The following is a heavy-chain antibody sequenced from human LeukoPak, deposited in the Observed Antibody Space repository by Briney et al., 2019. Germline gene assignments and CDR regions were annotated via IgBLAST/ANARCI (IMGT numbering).Heavy chain of an antibody. D-gene: IGHD3-22*01. CDR1: GGSISSSNW. CDR2: IYHSGST. CDR3: ARVSYNSSGYYLFDY. Sequence: PSETLSLTCAVSGGSISSSNWWSWVRQPPGKGLEWIGEIYHSGSTNYNPSLKSRVTISVDKSKNQFSLKLSSVTAADTAVYYSARVSYNSSGYYLFDYWGQGTLVTVSS. J-gene: IGHJ4*02. V-gene: IGHV4-4*02.